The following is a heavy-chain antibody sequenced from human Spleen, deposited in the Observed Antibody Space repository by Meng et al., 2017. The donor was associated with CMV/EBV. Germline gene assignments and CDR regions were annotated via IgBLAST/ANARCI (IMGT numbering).Heavy chain of an antibody. V-gene: IGHV4-39*07. D-gene: IGHD2-2*02. Sequence: SETLSLTCTVSGGSISSSSYYWGWIRQPPGKGLEWIGSIYYSGSTYYNPSLKSRVTISVDTSKNQFSLKLSSVTAADTAMYYCARAGLGYCSVTSCYNDYWGQGTLVTVSS. CDR3: ARAGLGYCSVTSCYNDY. J-gene: IGHJ4*02. CDR2: IYYSGST. CDR1: GGSISSSSYY.